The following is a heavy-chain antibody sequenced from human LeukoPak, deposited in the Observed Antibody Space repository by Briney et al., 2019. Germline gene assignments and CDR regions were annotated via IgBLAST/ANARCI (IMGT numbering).Heavy chain of an antibody. D-gene: IGHD1-20*01. V-gene: IGHV1-2*02. J-gene: IGHJ4*02. CDR1: GYTFTGYY. CDR3: ARVRRYNWNEVHLNYFDY. CDR2: INPNSGGT. Sequence: GASVKVSCKASGYTFTGYYMHWVRQAPGQGLEWMGWINPNSGGTNYAQKFQGRVTMTRDTSISTAYMELSRLRSDDTAVYYCARVRRYNWNEVHLNYFDYWGQGTLVTVSS.